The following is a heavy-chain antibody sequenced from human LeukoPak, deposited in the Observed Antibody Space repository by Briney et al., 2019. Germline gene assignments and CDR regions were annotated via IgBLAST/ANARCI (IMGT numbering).Heavy chain of an antibody. V-gene: IGHV3-23*01. CDR3: ANFDYYDSSGYYNKVLDAFDI. J-gene: IGHJ3*02. Sequence: GGSLRLSCGASGFAFRSYAMSWVRQAPGKGLEWVSAISGSGGSTYYADSVKGRFTISRDNSKNTLYLQMNSLRAEDTAVYYCANFDYYDSSGYYNKVLDAFDIWGQGTMVTVSS. D-gene: IGHD3-22*01. CDR1: GFAFRSYA. CDR2: ISGSGGST.